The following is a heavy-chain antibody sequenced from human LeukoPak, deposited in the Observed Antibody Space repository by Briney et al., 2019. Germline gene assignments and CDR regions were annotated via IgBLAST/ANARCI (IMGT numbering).Heavy chain of an antibody. CDR1: GSSFTSYW. CDR3: ARPYSSYAFDI. D-gene: IGHD6-19*01. V-gene: IGHV5-10-1*01. Sequence: AASLQISCKGSGSSFTSYWISWVRQLPGKGLEWMGSIDPSDSYTNYSPSFQGHVTISADKSISTAYLQWSSLKASDTAMYCCARPYSSYAFDIWGQGTMVTVSS. CDR2: IDPSDSYT. J-gene: IGHJ3*02.